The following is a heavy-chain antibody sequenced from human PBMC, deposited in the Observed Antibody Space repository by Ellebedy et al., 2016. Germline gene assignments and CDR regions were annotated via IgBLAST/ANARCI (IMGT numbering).Heavy chain of an antibody. CDR2: VSYDGNYK. J-gene: IGHJ6*02. Sequence: GESLKISXVASGVTFSSYAMHWVRQAPGKGLEWVASVSYDGNYKYYADSVKGRFTISRDNAKNSLYLQMNSLRADDTAVYYCAREGYYSALDVWGQGTTVTVSS. CDR3: AREGYYSALDV. CDR1: GVTFSSYA. D-gene: IGHD4-11*01. V-gene: IGHV3-30-3*01.